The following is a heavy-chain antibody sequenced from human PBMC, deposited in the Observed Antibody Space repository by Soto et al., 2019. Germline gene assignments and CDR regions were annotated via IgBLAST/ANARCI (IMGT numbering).Heavy chain of an antibody. Sequence: QVQLQQWGAGLLKPSETLSLTCAVYGGSFSGYYWSWIRQPPGKGLEWIGENNHSGSTNYNPSLKSRVTISVDTSKNQFSLELSSVTAADTAVYYCARDVAAADNGMDVWGQGTTVTVSS. V-gene: IGHV4-34*01. D-gene: IGHD6-13*01. CDR1: GGSFSGYY. CDR3: ARDVAAADNGMDV. CDR2: NNHSGST. J-gene: IGHJ6*02.